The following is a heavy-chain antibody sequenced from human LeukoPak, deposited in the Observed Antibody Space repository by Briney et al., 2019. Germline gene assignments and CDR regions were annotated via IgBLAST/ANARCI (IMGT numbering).Heavy chain of an antibody. CDR3: ATSADSSGND. CDR2: IKGDGSYK. CDR1: GFTFSNYW. D-gene: IGHD3-22*01. V-gene: IGHV3-7*03. Sequence: EGSLRLFCAASGFTFSNYWMSWVRQAPGKGLEWVANIKGDGSYKYYVDSVKGRFTISRDNAKSSVYLQMNALRAEDTAVYYCATSADSSGNDWGQGTLVTVSS. J-gene: IGHJ4*02.